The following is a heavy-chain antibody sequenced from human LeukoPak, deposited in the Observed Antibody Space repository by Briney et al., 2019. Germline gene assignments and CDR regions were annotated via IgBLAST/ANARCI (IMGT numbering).Heavy chain of an antibody. V-gene: IGHV3-21*04. J-gene: IGHJ6*03. CDR1: GFTFRHYA. CDR3: ARLYDSSGLYYYYYMDV. Sequence: GGSLRLSCVASGFTFRHYAMSWVRQAPGKGLEWVSIISRTSESTFYADSVKGRFTISRDNAKNSLYLQMNGLRSDDTAVYYCARLYDSSGLYYYYYMDVWGKGTTVTISS. D-gene: IGHD3-22*01. CDR2: ISRTSEST.